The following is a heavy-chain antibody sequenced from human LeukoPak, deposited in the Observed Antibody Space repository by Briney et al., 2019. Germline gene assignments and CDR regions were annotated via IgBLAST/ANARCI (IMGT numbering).Heavy chain of an antibody. J-gene: IGHJ5*02. CDR1: GGSFSGYY. CDR3: ARAWARREQQPALSWFDP. V-gene: IGHV4-34*01. Sequence: PSETLSLTCAVYGGSFSGYYWSWIRQPPGKGLEWIGEINHSGSTNYNPSLKSRVTISVDTSKNQFSLKLSSVTAADTAVYYCARAWARREQQPALSWFDPWGQGTLVTVSS. CDR2: INHSGST. D-gene: IGHD6-13*01.